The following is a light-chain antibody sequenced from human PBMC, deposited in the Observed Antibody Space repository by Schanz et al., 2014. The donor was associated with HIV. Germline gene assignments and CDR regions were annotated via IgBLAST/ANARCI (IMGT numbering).Light chain of an antibody. Sequence: QSVLTQPPSASGTPGQRVTISCSVSRSNIGSNAVNWFQQLPGTAPQLLIYNSYHRPSGVPDRFSGSGSGTSASLVISGLQSDDEGDYYCAGWDDSLNGWVFGGGTKLTVL. V-gene: IGLV1-44*01. J-gene: IGLJ3*02. CDR2: NSY. CDR3: AGWDDSLNGWV. CDR1: RSNIGSNA.